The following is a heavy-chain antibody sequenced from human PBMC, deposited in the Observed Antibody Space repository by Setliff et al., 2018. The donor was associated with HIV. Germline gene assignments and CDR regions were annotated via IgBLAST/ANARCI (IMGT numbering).Heavy chain of an antibody. Sequence: GGSLRLSCAASGFTFSRYWMHWIRQAPGKGLVWVSRVDSDGSGTSYADSVKGRFTISRDNAKNMLYLQMNSLRAEDTAVYYCAREEISYYFDYWGQGTLVTVSS. J-gene: IGHJ4*02. CDR3: AREEISYYFDY. CDR2: VDSDGSGT. CDR1: GFTFSRYW. V-gene: IGHV3-74*01.